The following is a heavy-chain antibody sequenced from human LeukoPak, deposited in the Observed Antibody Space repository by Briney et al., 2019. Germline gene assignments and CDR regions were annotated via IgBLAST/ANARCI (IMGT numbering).Heavy chain of an antibody. V-gene: IGHV1-24*01. CDR3: ALTTSYCSSTSCYRNAPGGQFDY. CDR1: GYTLTELS. J-gene: IGHJ4*02. Sequence: ASVKVSCKVSGYTLTELSMHWVRQAPGKGLEWMGGFDPEDGETIYAQKFQGRVTMTEDTSTDTAYMELSSLRSEDTAVYYCALTTSYCSSTSCYRNAPGGQFDYWGQGTLVTVSS. CDR2: FDPEDGET. D-gene: IGHD2-2*01.